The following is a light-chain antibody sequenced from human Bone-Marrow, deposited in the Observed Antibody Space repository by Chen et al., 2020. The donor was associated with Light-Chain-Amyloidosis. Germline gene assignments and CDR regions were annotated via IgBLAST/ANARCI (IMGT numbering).Light chain of an antibody. CDR1: QGISNF. Sequence: DIQMTQSPSTLSASVGDRVTITCRASQGISNFLAWYQQKSGKSPRLLIYGASTLHSGVPSRFGGSGSGTDFSLTISSLQSEDVATYFCQKYDTAPFTFCPGTKVELK. J-gene: IGKJ3*01. CDR3: QKYDTAPFT. V-gene: IGKV1-27*01. CDR2: GAS.